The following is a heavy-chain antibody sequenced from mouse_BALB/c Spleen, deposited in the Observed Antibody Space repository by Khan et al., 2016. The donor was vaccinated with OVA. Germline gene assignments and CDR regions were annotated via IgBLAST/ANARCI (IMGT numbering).Heavy chain of an antibody. CDR3: ARRGDGYYGAMNY. V-gene: IGHV3-2*02. CDR1: GYSITSDYA. D-gene: IGHD2-3*01. CDR2: ISYSGST. Sequence: VQLKESGPGLVKPSQSLSLTCTVTGYSITSDYAWNWIRQFPGNKLEWMGYISYSGSTSYNPSLKSRISITRDTSKNQFFLQLNSVTTEDTATYYCARRGDGYYGAMNYWGKGTSVTVPS. J-gene: IGHJ4*01.